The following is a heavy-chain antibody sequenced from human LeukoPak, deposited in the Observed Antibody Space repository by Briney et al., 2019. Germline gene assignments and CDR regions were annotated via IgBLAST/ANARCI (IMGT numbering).Heavy chain of an antibody. V-gene: IGHV1-3*01. Sequence: ASVKVSCKASGYTFTSYAMHWVRQAPGQGLEWMGWINVGNGNTKYSPKFQGRVTMTRDTSIGTAYLELSSLKSEDTAVYYCARTPPNWGADYWGQGTLVTVSS. CDR3: ARTPPNWGADY. J-gene: IGHJ4*02. CDR2: INVGNGNT. CDR1: GYTFTSYA. D-gene: IGHD7-27*01.